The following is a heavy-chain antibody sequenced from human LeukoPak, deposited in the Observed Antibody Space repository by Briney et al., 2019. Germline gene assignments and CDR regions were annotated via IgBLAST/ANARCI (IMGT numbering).Heavy chain of an antibody. Sequence: ASVKVSCKASGYTFTSYYMHWVRQAPGQGLEWMGWINPNSGGTNYAQKFQGRVTMTRDTSISTAYMELSRLRSDGTAVYYCARDMGGLRYFDWLLEDHDAFDIWGQGTLVTVSS. V-gene: IGHV1-2*02. J-gene: IGHJ3*02. CDR3: ARDMGGLRYFDWLLEDHDAFDI. CDR1: GYTFTSYY. CDR2: INPNSGGT. D-gene: IGHD3-9*01.